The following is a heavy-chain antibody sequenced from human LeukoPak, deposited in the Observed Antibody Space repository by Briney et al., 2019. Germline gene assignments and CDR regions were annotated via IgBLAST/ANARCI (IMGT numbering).Heavy chain of an antibody. J-gene: IGHJ5*02. Sequence: SETLSLTCTVSGDSISSGDYYWSWIRQPPGKDLEWLGYIYYSVSTYYNPSLKSRVTISVDTSKNQFSLKLSSVTAADTAVYYCARPFLSDSIGYFPSLFDPWGQGTLVTVSS. CDR2: IYYSVST. CDR1: GDSISSGDYY. CDR3: ARPFLSDSIGYFPSLFDP. V-gene: IGHV4-30-4*01. D-gene: IGHD3-22*01.